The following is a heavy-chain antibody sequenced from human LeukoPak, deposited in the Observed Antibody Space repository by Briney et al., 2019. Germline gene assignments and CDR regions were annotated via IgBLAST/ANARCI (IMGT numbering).Heavy chain of an antibody. J-gene: IGHJ4*02. CDR1: GFTFSSYW. V-gene: IGHV3-7*01. D-gene: IGHD2-2*02. Sequence: GGSLRLSCAASGFTFSSYWMSWVRQAPGKGLEWVANIKQDGSEKYYVDSVKGRFTISRDNAKNSLYLQMNSLRAEDTAVYYCARERLDCSSTSCYTIYFDYWGQGTLVTVSS. CDR2: IKQDGSEK. CDR3: ARERLDCSSTSCYTIYFDY.